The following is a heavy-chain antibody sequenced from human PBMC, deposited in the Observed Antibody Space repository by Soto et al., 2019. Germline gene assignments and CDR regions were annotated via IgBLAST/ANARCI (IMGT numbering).Heavy chain of an antibody. CDR1: GFTFDDHA. J-gene: IGHJ4*02. Sequence: EVQLVESGGGLVQPGRSLRLSCAASGFTFDDHAMHWVRQAPGKGLEWVSGISWNSGSIGYADSVRGRFTISRDNAKNSLYLRMNRLKTEDTALYYCARNSGRYKSDHFDYWGQGTLVTVSS. CDR3: ARNSGRYKSDHFDY. D-gene: IGHD1-26*01. CDR2: ISWNSGSI. V-gene: IGHV3-9*01.